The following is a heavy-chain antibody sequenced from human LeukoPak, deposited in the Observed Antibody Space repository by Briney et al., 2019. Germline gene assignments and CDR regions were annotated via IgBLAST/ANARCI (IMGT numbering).Heavy chain of an antibody. CDR1: GYTFTSYD. Sequence: ASVKVSCKASGYTFTSYDINWVRQATGQGLEWMEWMNPNSGNTGYEQKFQGRVTMTRNTSTSTAYMELSSLRSEDTAVYYCARGLAVAGTGYWGQGTLVTVSS. V-gene: IGHV1-8*01. CDR3: ARGLAVAGTGY. CDR2: MNPNSGNT. D-gene: IGHD6-19*01. J-gene: IGHJ4*02.